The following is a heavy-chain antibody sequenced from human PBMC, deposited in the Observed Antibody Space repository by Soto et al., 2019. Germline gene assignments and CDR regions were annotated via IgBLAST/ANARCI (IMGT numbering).Heavy chain of an antibody. CDR1: GYTFTSYG. J-gene: IGHJ6*02. CDR2: ISAYNGNT. V-gene: IGHV1-18*04. CDR3: ARERPTVTTVPYYYSYGMDV. D-gene: IGHD4-4*01. Sequence: VQLVQSGAEVKKPGASVKVSCKASGYTFTSYGISWVRQAPGQGVEWMGWISAYNGNTNYAQKLQGKVTMPTDTCPSTAYMELSSLRSDDTSVYYWARERPTVTTVPYYYSYGMDVWGQGTTVTVSS.